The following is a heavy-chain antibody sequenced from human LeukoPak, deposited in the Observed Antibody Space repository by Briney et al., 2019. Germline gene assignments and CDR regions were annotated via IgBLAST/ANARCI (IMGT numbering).Heavy chain of an antibody. Sequence: GGSLRLSCAASGFTFSDHYMDWVRQAPGQGLEWVGRTRDKANSYTTEYAASVKGRFTISRDDSRNSLYLQMNSLKTEDTAVYYCARAYDTSGYYFDSFDMWGQGTMVTVSS. J-gene: IGHJ3*02. CDR2: TRDKANSYTT. CDR1: GFTFSDHY. D-gene: IGHD3-22*01. V-gene: IGHV3-72*01. CDR3: ARAYDTSGYYFDSFDM.